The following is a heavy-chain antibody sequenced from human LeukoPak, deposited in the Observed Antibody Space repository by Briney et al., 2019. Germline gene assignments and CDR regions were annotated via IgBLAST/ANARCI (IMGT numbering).Heavy chain of an antibody. Sequence: ASVKVSCKASGGTFSSYAISWVRQAPGQGLEWMGWMNPNSGNTGYAQKFQGRVTMTRNTSISTAYMELSSLRSEDTAVYYCARADLGYCSGGSCYWFDPWGQGALVTVSS. D-gene: IGHD2-15*01. CDR2: MNPNSGNT. CDR1: GGTFSSYA. CDR3: ARADLGYCSGGSCYWFDP. J-gene: IGHJ5*02. V-gene: IGHV1-8*02.